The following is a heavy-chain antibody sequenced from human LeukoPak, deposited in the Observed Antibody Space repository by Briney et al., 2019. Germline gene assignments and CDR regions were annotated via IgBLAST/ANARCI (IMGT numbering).Heavy chain of an antibody. J-gene: IGHJ4*02. D-gene: IGHD6-13*01. CDR2: ISYSGST. CDR1: GGSITSYH. CDR3: ARVRGIAAAAHFDY. V-gene: IGHV4-59*01. Sequence: SETLSLTCTVSGGSITSYHWSWIRQPPGKGLEWIGYISYSGSTNYNPSLKSRVTISVDTSKNQFSLKLSSVTAADTAVYYCARVRGIAAAAHFDYWGQGTLVTVSS.